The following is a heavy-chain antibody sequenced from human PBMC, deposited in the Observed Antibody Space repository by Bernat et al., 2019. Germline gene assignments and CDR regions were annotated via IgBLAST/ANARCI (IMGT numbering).Heavy chain of an antibody. CDR1: GFTVSSNY. V-gene: IGHV3-66*01. CDR2: IYSGGST. J-gene: IGHJ4*02. CDR3: ARGPRGYGSGRPPHSYYFDY. D-gene: IGHD3-10*01. Sequence: EVQLVESGGGLVQPGGSLRLSCAASGFTVSSNYMSWVRQAPGKGLEWVSVIYSGGSTYYADSVKGRFTISRDNSKNTLYLQMNSLRAEDTAVYYCARGPRGYGSGRPPHSYYFDYRGQGTLVTVSS.